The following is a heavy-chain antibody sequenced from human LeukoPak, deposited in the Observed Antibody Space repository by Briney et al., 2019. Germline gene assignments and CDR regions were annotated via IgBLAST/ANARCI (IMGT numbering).Heavy chain of an antibody. J-gene: IGHJ4*02. CDR1: GFTLSSYA. CDR2: ISGSADNT. CDR3: AKQGFGC. V-gene: IGHV3-23*01. Sequence: GVSLRLSCTASGFTLSSYAMSWVRQAPGEGLEWVSTISGSADNTNYAEAVKGRFTISRDNSKNTMYLQMNSLRAEDTAVYYCAKQGFGCWGQGTLVTVSS.